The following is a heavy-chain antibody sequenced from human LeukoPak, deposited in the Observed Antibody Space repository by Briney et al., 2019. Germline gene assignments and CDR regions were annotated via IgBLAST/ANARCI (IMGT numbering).Heavy chain of an antibody. CDR1: GGSFSGYY. CDR2: INHSGST. J-gene: IGHJ4*02. CDR3: ARSQSTGTDY. Sequence: PSETLSLTCAVYGGSFSGYYWSWIRQPPGKGLEWIGEINHSGSTNYNPSRKSRVTISVDTSKNQFSLKLSSVTAADTAVYYCARSQSTGTDYWGQGTLVTVSS. D-gene: IGHD1/OR15-1a*01. V-gene: IGHV4-34*01.